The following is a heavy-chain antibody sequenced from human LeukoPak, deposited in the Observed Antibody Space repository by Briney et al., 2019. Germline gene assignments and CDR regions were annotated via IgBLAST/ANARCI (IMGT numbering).Heavy chain of an antibody. J-gene: IGHJ4*02. Sequence: SETLSLTCVVSGGSLSTHHWSWMRQSPGRGLEWIGYISDSGSTNYNPSLKSRVTISVDTSKNQFSLMLSSVTAADTAVYYCARGYDSSAYYPFNYWGQGTLVTVSS. CDR2: ISDSGST. V-gene: IGHV4-59*11. CDR1: GGSLSTHH. D-gene: IGHD3-22*01. CDR3: ARGYDSSAYYPFNY.